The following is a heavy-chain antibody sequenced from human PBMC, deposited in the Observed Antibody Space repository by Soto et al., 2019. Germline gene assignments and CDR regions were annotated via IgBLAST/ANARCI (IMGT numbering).Heavy chain of an antibody. J-gene: IGHJ4*02. CDR2: VSYDGASK. D-gene: IGHD6-19*01. Sequence: GGSLRLSCAASGFTFSINGMHWVRQAPGKGLEWVAVVSYDGASKYYADSVRGRFTISRDNSKSTLYLLMDSLRAEDTAEYYCAKEPSKGLVVAGIDYWGQGTLVTVSS. CDR3: AKEPSKGLVVAGIDY. V-gene: IGHV3-30*18. CDR1: GFTFSING.